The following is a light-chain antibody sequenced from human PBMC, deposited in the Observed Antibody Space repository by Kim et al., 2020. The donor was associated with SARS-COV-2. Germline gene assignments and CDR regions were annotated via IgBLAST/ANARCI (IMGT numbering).Light chain of an antibody. CDR2: GAS. CDR3: EQYGSLPYT. Sequence: PGERASLSCRASQSVSNNYLAWFQQKPGQAPRPLIHGASSRATGIPDRFSGSGSGTDFTRTISRLETEDFAVYYCEQYGSLPYTFGQGTKLE. CDR1: QSVSNNY. J-gene: IGKJ2*01. V-gene: IGKV3-20*01.